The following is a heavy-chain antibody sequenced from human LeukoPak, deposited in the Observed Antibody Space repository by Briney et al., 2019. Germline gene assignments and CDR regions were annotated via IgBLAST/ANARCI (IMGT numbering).Heavy chain of an antibody. CDR1: GFTFRSYE. CDR3: ATKISGSYYEYIDY. J-gene: IGHJ4*02. CDR2: ISSSGSTI. D-gene: IGHD1-26*01. V-gene: IGHV3-48*03. Sequence: GGSLRLSCAASGFTFRSYEMNWVRQAPGKGLEWVSYISSSGSTIYCADSLKGRFTNSRDNAKNSLYLQMNSLRAEDTAVYYCATKISGSYYEYIDYWGQGTLVTVSS.